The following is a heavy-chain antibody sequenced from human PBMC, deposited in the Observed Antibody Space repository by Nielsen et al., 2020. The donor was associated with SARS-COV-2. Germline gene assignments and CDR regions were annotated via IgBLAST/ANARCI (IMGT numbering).Heavy chain of an antibody. D-gene: IGHD6-6*01. CDR3: ASAEVRSSSKYYFDY. CDR1: GFTFSSYS. Sequence: GESLKISCAASGFTFSSYSMNWVRQAPGKGLEWVSSISSSSSYIYYADSVKGRFTISRDNAKNSLYLQMNSLRAEDTAVYYCASAEVRSSSKYYFDYWGQGTLVTVSS. J-gene: IGHJ4*02. V-gene: IGHV3-21*01. CDR2: ISSSSSYI.